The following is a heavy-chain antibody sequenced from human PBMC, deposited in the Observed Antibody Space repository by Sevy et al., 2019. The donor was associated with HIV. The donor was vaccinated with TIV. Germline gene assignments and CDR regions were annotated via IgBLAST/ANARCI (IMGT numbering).Heavy chain of an antibody. CDR2: IYIGGST. D-gene: IGHD5-18*01. V-gene: IGHV3-53*01. CDR1: GFTVSSNY. Sequence: GGSLRLSCAASGFTVSSNYMSWVRQAPGKGLEWVSVIYIGGSTYYADSVKGRFTISRDNSKNTLYLQMNSLRAEDTAVYYCARGLYSYGYNYWGQGTLVTVSS. CDR3: ARGLYSYGYNY. J-gene: IGHJ4*02.